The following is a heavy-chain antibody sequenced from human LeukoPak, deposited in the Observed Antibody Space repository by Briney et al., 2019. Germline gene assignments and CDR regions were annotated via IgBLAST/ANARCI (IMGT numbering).Heavy chain of an antibody. CDR1: GYTFTDYY. D-gene: IGHD4-17*01. CDR3: ARDPAGVLNLRD. CDR2: INPNSGGT. V-gene: IGHV1-2*02. Sequence: ASVKVSCKASGYTFTDYYIHWVRQAPGQGLEWMGWINPNSGGTNYAQKFQGRVTMTRDTSISTGYMELSRLRSDDTAVYYCARDPAGVLNLRDWGQGTLVTVSS. J-gene: IGHJ4*02.